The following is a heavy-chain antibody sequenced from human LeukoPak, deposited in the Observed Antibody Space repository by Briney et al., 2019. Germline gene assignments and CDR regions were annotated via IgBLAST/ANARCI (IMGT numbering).Heavy chain of an antibody. J-gene: IGHJ4*02. CDR2: IYPGDSDT. V-gene: IGHV5-51*01. CDR1: GYRFTSYW. CDR3: ARQQWLSLDY. D-gene: IGHD6-19*01. Sequence: GASLQISCKGSGYRFTSYWIGWGRQMPGKGLEWMGIIYPGDSDTRYGPSFQGQVTISADKSISTAYLQWSSLKASDTAMYYCARQQWLSLDYWGQGTLVTVSS.